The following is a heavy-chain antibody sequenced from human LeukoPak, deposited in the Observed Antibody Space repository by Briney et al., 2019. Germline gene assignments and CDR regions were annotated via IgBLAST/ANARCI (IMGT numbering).Heavy chain of an antibody. CDR2: ISSSSSYT. V-gene: IGHV3-11*06. J-gene: IGHJ3*02. CDR3: ARDHSSGAFDI. D-gene: IGHD6-19*01. Sequence: SGGSLRLSCAASGFTFSDYYMSWIRQAPGKGLEWVSYISSSSSYTNYADSVKGRFTISRDNSKNTLYLQMNSLRAEDTAVYYCARDHSSGAFDIWGQGTMVTVSS. CDR1: GFTFSDYY.